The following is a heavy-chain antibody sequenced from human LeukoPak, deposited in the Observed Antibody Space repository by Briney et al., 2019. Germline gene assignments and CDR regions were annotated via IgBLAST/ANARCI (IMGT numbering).Heavy chain of an antibody. D-gene: IGHD1-14*01. J-gene: IGHJ3*02. V-gene: IGHV3-11*03. CDR3: ARQVSGAFDI. Sequence: GGSLRLSCAASGFTFSDYYLSWFRQAPGKGLEWVSYISSSGHYTHYAGSVKGRFTISRDSATNSLYLQMNSLRADDTAIYYCARQVSGAFDIWGQGTMVTVSS. CDR2: ISSSGHYT. CDR1: GFTFSDYY.